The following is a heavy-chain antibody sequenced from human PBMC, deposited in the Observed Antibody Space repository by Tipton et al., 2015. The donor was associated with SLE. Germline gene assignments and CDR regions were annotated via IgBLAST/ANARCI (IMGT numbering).Heavy chain of an antibody. CDR2: IYHSGST. D-gene: IGHD3-16*02. CDR1: GGSISSSNW. CDR3: ARVGYYDYVWGSYRPLDY. V-gene: IGHV4-4*02. J-gene: IGHJ4*02. Sequence: TLSLTCAVSGGSISSSNWWSWVRQPPGKGLEWIGEIYHSGSTNYNPSLKSRVTISVDTPKNQFSLKLSSVTAADTAVYYCARVGYYDYVWGSYRPLDYWGQGTLVTVSS.